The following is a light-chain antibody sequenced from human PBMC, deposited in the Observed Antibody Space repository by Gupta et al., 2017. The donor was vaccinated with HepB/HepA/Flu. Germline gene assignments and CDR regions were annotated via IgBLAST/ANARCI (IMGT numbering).Light chain of an antibody. CDR3: WSDAGDSWV. V-gene: IGLV2-11*01. Sequence: QSALTQPRSVSGSPGQSGTISCTGTSSDIGGNKFVSWYQQHPDKAPKMVIYDVKKRPSGAPDRFSGSKSGNTASLTIAGRQDEDEDDYDCWSDAGDSWVFGGGTKLTVL. CDR1: SSDIGGNKF. J-gene: IGLJ3*02. CDR2: DVK.